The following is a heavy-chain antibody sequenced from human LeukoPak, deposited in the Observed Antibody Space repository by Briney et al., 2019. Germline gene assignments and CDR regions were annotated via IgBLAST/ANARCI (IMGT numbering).Heavy chain of an antibody. CDR2: IKTKTGGETA. CDR1: GFTFSNVW. V-gene: IGHV3-15*01. J-gene: IGHJ4*02. CDR3: ATVGTTGNRPDY. Sequence: PGGSLRLSCAASGFTFSNVWMSWVRQVPGKGLEWVGHIKTKTGGETADYAAPLKGRFSISRDDSKKHGVSTIEQPGTEDTAVYFCATVGTTGNRPDYWGQGALVTVSS. D-gene: IGHD1-1*01.